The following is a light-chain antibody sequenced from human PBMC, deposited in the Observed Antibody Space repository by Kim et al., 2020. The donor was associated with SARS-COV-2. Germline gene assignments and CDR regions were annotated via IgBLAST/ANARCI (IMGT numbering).Light chain of an antibody. J-gene: IGLJ3*02. CDR3: NSRDSSGNHWV. Sequence: ALGHTGRITCQGDSLRSYYASWYQQKPGQAPVLVIYGKNNRPSGIPDRFSGSSSGNTASLTITGAQAEDEADYYCNSRDSSGNHWVFGGGTQLTVL. CDR2: GKN. CDR1: SLRSYY. V-gene: IGLV3-19*01.